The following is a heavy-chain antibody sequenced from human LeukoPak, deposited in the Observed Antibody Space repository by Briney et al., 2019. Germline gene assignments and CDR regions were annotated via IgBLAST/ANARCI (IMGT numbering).Heavy chain of an antibody. J-gene: IGHJ6*03. D-gene: IGHD6-13*01. Sequence: PGGSLRLSCAASGFTFSSYGMSWVRQAPGKGLEWVSAISGSGGSTYYADSVKGRFTISRDNSKNTLYLQMNSLRAEDTAVYYCAKAGPEDSSWYQNYYYYYMDVWGKGTTVTISS. V-gene: IGHV3-23*01. CDR2: ISGSGGST. CDR1: GFTFSSYG. CDR3: AKAGPEDSSWYQNYYYYYMDV.